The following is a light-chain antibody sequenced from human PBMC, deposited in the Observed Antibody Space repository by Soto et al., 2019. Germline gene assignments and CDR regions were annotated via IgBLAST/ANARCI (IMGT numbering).Light chain of an antibody. CDR1: QGISSY. V-gene: IGKV1-8*01. J-gene: IGKJ4*01. CDR3: QQYYSYPLT. CDR2: AAS. Sequence: AIRMTQSPSSFSASTGDRVTITCRASQGISSYLAWYQQKPGKAPKLLIHAASTLQSGVPSRFSGSGSGTDFTLTISCLQSEDFATYYCQQYYSYPLTVGGGTKVDIK.